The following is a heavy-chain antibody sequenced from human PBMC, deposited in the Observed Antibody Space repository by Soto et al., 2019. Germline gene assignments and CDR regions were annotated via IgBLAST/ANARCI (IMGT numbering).Heavy chain of an antibody. CDR2: INAGNGNT. CDR1: GYTFSNYG. J-gene: IGHJ3*02. D-gene: IGHD3-22*01. Sequence: ASVKVSCKASGYTFSNYGIHWVRQAPGQRLEWMGLINAGNGNTKYSQKFQGRVTLTRDTSASTAYMELSSLRSEDTAVYYCARDEGAMIVELGAFDIWGQGTMVTVSS. CDR3: ARDEGAMIVELGAFDI. V-gene: IGHV1-3*01.